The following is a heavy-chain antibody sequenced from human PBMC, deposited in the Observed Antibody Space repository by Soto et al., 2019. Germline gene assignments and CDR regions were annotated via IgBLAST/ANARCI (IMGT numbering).Heavy chain of an antibody. D-gene: IGHD1-26*01. J-gene: IGHJ4*02. CDR1: GFTFSGSA. V-gene: IGHV3-73*01. CDR3: TRQEANSGGYGDY. CDR2: IRSKANSYAT. Sequence: GGSLRLSCAASGFTFSGSAMHWVRQASGKGLEWVGRIRSKANSYATAYAASVKGRFTISRDDSKNTAYLQMNSLKTEDTAVYYCTRQEANSGGYGDYWGQGTLVTVSS.